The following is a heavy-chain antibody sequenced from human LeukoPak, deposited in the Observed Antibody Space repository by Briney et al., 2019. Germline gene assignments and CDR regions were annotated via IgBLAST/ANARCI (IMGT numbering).Heavy chain of an antibody. D-gene: IGHD3-3*01. J-gene: IGHJ2*01. CDR2: IYYSGST. Sequence: SETLSLTCSVSGGSVSGGSYYWSWNRQPPGKGLEWIGYIYYSGSTNYNPSLKSRVTISVDTSKNQFSLKLSSVAAADTAVYYCARATYYDFWSGYTTSRNWYFDLWGRGTLVTVSS. CDR3: ARATYYDFWSGYTTSRNWYFDL. CDR1: GGSVSGGSYY. V-gene: IGHV4-61*01.